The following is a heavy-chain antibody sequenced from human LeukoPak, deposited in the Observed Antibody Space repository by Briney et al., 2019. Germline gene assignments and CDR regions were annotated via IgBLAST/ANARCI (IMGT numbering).Heavy chain of an antibody. Sequence: SETLSLTCTVSGGSISSGSYYWSWIRQPAGKGLEWIGRIYTSGSTNYNPSLKSRVTISVDTSKNQFSLKLSSVTAADTAVYYCARVSMENLLGATFDYWGQGTLVTVSS. D-gene: IGHD5/OR15-5a*01. CDR3: ARVSMENLLGATFDY. CDR2: IYTSGST. V-gene: IGHV4-61*02. J-gene: IGHJ4*02. CDR1: GGSISSGSYY.